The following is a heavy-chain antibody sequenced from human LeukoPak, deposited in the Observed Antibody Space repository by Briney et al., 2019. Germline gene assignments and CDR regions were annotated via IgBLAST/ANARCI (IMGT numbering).Heavy chain of an antibody. CDR3: AKDFRIGYSAHFDY. CDR1: GFTFSSYA. D-gene: IGHD2-21*01. CDR2: ISGSGGST. Sequence: GGSLRLSCAASGFTFSSYAMSWVRQAPGKGLEWVSAISGSGGSTYYADSVKGRFSISRDISKNTLYLQMDSLRGEDTAVYYCAKDFRIGYSAHFDYWGQGALVTVSS. J-gene: IGHJ4*02. V-gene: IGHV3-23*01.